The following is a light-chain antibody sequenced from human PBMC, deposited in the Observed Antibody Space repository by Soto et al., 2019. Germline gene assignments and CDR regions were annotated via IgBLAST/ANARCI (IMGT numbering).Light chain of an antibody. CDR3: AAWDDSLSALV. CDR2: RNN. V-gene: IGLV1-47*01. CDR1: SSNIGSNY. Sequence: QLVLTQPPSASGTPGQRVTISCSGSSSNIGSNYVYWYQQLPGTAPKVLIYRNNQRPSGVPDRFSGSKSGTSASLAISGLRSEDEADYFCAAWDDSLSALVFGGGTKLTVL. J-gene: IGLJ2*01.